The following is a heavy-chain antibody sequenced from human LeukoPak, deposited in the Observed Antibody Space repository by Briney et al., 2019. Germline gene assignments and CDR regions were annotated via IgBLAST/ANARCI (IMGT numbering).Heavy chain of an antibody. CDR2: IYYSGST. Sequence: KSSETLSLTCTVSGGSISSYYWSWIRQPPGKGLEWIGYIYYSGSTNYNPSLKSRVTISVDTSKNQFSLKLSSVTAADTAVYYCARGRWGHFDYWGQGTLVTVSS. CDR3: ARGRWGHFDY. J-gene: IGHJ4*02. CDR1: GGSISSYY. V-gene: IGHV4-59*01. D-gene: IGHD7-27*01.